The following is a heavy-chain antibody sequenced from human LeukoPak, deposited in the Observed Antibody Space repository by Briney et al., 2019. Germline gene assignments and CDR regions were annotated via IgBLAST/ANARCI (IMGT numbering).Heavy chain of an antibody. Sequence: GGSLRLSCAASGFTFSSYWMSWVRQAPGKGLEWVANIKQDGSEKYYVDSVKGRFTISRDNAKNTLYLQMNSLRAEDTAVYYCARDRRGSTSCYPDYWGQGTLVTVSS. CDR2: IKQDGSEK. CDR1: GFTFSSYW. D-gene: IGHD2-2*01. CDR3: ARDRRGSTSCYPDY. J-gene: IGHJ4*02. V-gene: IGHV3-7*01.